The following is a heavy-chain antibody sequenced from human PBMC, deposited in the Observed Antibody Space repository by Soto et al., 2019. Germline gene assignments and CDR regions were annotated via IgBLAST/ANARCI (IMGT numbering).Heavy chain of an antibody. CDR2: ISAYNGNT. Sequence: ASVKVSCKASGYTFTSYGISWVRQAPGQGLEWMGWISAYNGNTNYAQKLQGRVTMTTDTSTSTAYMELRSLRSDDTAVYYCARVRDDGTDRSWFDPWGQGTXVTVSS. CDR3: ARVRDDGTDRSWFDP. D-gene: IGHD3-10*01. V-gene: IGHV1-18*01. CDR1: GYTFTSYG. J-gene: IGHJ5*02.